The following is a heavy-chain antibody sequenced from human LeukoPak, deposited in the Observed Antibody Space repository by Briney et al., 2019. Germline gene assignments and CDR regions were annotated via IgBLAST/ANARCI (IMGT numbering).Heavy chain of an antibody. Sequence: PGGSLRLSCAASGFSFSNCAMTWVRQAPGKGLEWVSTIKNDGSTTDYADSVKGRFTISRDNSKNTLYLQMNSLRAEDTAVYYCAKDPYRSDYGGNSLDYWGQGTLVTVSS. CDR3: AKDPYRSDYGGNSLDY. V-gene: IGHV3-23*01. CDR1: GFSFSNCA. D-gene: IGHD4-23*01. CDR2: IKNDGSTT. J-gene: IGHJ4*02.